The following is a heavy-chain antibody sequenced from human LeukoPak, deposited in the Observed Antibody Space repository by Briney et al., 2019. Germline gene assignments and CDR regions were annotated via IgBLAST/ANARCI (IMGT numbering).Heavy chain of an antibody. Sequence: PGGSLRLSCAASGFTFSSYGMHWVRQAPGKGLEWVAVISYDGSNKYYADSVKGRFTISRDNSKNTLYLQMNSLRAEDTAVYYCAIGQRGYSNGPTTSIDYWGQGTLVTVSS. D-gene: IGHD5-18*01. V-gene: IGHV3-30*03. CDR3: AIGQRGYSNGPTTSIDY. CDR1: GFTFSSYG. J-gene: IGHJ4*02. CDR2: ISYDGSNK.